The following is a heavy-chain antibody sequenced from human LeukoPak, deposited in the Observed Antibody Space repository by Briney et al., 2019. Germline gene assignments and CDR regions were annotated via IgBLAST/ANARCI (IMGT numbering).Heavy chain of an antibody. CDR2: ISDKEDI. Sequence: PGGSLRLSCEASGFIFSSFELNWVRQAPGKGLEWVAHISDKEDIIYADSVKGRLAISRDNAKNSQYLQMTSLRADDTGVYYCARSGGSYKPFDFWGQGTLVTVSS. V-gene: IGHV3-48*03. CDR3: ARSGGSYKPFDF. J-gene: IGHJ4*02. CDR1: GFIFSSFE. D-gene: IGHD3-16*01.